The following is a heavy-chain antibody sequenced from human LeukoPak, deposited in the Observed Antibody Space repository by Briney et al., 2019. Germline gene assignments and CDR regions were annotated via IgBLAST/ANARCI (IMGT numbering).Heavy chain of an antibody. J-gene: IGHJ4*02. CDR2: IIPILGIA. CDR1: GGTFSSYA. V-gene: IGHV1-69*04. D-gene: IGHD6-19*01. CDR3: ARDLSIAVAGPSPPPIDY. Sequence: SVKVSCKASGGTFSSYAISWVRQAPGQGLEWMGRIIPILGIANYAQKFQGRVTITADKSTSTAYMELSSLRSEDTAVYYCARDLSIAVAGPSPPPIDYWGQGTLVTVSS.